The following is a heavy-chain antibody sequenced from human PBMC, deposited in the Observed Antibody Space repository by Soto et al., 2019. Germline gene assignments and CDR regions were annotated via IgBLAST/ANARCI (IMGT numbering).Heavy chain of an antibody. CDR2: ISAYNGNT. CDR3: TREVAGTMSDAFDI. V-gene: IGHV1-18*01. CDR1: GYTFTSYG. J-gene: IGHJ3*02. Sequence: ASVKVSCKASGYTFTSYGISWVRQAPGQGLEWMGWISAYNGNTNYAQKLQGRVTMTTDTSTSTAYMELRSLRSDDTAVYYCTREVAGTMSDAFDIWGQGTMVTVSS. D-gene: IGHD6-19*01.